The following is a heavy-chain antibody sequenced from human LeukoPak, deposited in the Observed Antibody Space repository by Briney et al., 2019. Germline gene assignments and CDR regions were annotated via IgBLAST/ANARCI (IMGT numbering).Heavy chain of an antibody. CDR3: AKGADYYDSSGYYWGIHFDY. V-gene: IGHV3-23*01. D-gene: IGHD3-22*01. CDR2: ISGSGGST. J-gene: IGHJ4*02. CDR1: GFTFSSYA. Sequence: GGSLRLSCAASGFTFSSYAMSWVRQAPREGLEWVSAISGSGGSTYYADSVKGRFTISRDNSKNTLYLQMNSLRAEDTAVYYCAKGADYYDSSGYYWGIHFDYWGQGTLVTVSS.